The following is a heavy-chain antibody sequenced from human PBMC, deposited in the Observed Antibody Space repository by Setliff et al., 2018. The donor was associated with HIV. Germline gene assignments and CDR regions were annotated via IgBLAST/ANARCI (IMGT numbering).Heavy chain of an antibody. Sequence: SETLSLTCAVSGGSISSRNWWSWVRQPPGKGLEWIGSIYHSGNTYYNPSLKSRVSISVDTSKRQFSLKLTSVTAGDSALYYCARRRGQKATGWYYFDFWGQGALVTVSS. CDR3: ARRRGQKATGWYYFDF. J-gene: IGHJ4*02. V-gene: IGHV4-4*02. CDR2: IYHSGNT. D-gene: IGHD6-19*01. CDR1: GGSISSRNW.